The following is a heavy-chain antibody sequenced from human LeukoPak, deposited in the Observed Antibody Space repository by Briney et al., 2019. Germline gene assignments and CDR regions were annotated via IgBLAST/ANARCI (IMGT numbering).Heavy chain of an antibody. D-gene: IGHD6-19*01. CDR1: GFTFNSYW. CDR3: ARGQWLTNYYFDY. CDR2: ISSRSSTI. V-gene: IGHV3-48*04. J-gene: IGHJ4*02. Sequence: PGGSLRLSCAASGFTFNSYWMSWVRQAPGKGLEWVSYISSRSSTIYYADSARGRFTISRDNAKNSLYLQMNSLRAEDTAVYYCARGQWLTNYYFDYWGQGTLVTVSS.